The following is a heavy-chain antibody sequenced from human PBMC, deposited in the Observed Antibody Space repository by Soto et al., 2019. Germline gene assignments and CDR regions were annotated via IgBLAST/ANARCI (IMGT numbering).Heavy chain of an antibody. Sequence: QVQLVESGGGVVQPGRSLRLSCAASGFTFSSYGMHWVRQAPGKGLEWVAVIWYDGSNKYYADSVNGRFTISRDNSKNTLYLQMNSLRAEDTAVYYCAREDYYDSSGYYYPPFDYWGQGTLVTVSS. CDR1: GFTFSSYG. V-gene: IGHV3-33*01. CDR3: AREDYYDSSGYYYPPFDY. J-gene: IGHJ4*02. CDR2: IWYDGSNK. D-gene: IGHD3-22*01.